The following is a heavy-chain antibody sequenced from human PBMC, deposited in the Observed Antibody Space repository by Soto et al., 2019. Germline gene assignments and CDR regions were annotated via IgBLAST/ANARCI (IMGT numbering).Heavy chain of an antibody. CDR3: ARGGGHTPDY. V-gene: IGHV3-48*02. J-gene: IGHJ4*02. CDR2: ITYGSDAK. CDR1: GFTFSSYN. D-gene: IGHD2-15*01. Sequence: EVQLVESGGGLVQPGGSLRLSCAASGFTFSSYNMNWVRQAPGKGLEWISYITYGSDAKYYIDSVKGRFTISRDNAKSSLYLQMNGLRDEDTAVYYCARGGGHTPDYWGQGALVTVSS.